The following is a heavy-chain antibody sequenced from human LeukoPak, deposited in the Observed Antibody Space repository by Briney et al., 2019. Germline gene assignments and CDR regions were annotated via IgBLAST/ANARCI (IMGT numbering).Heavy chain of an antibody. Sequence: SETLSLTCTVSGDSISYYYWNWIRQPPGKGLEWIGYIYYSGSTNYNPSLKSRVTISVDTSKNQFSLKLSSVTAADTAVYYCARAVTTGEALLDYFDYWGQGTLVTVSS. J-gene: IGHJ4*02. CDR3: ARAVTTGEALLDYFDY. CDR2: IYYSGST. V-gene: IGHV4-59*01. CDR1: GDSISYYY. D-gene: IGHD4-17*01.